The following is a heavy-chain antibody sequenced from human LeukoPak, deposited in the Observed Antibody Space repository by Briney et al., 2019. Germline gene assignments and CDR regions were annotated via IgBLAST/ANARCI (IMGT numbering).Heavy chain of an antibody. Sequence: GGSLRLSCAASEFTLSNAWMSWVRQAPGKGLEWVGRIRPRSEGGTTEYAAPVKGRFTISRDDSKNTLYLQMNSLKTEDTGVYYCTTDTGGYWTWPDYWGQETLVTVSS. CDR3: TTDTGGYWTWPDY. V-gene: IGHV3-15*01. CDR1: EFTLSNAW. D-gene: IGHD3-22*01. J-gene: IGHJ4*02. CDR2: IRPRSEGGTT.